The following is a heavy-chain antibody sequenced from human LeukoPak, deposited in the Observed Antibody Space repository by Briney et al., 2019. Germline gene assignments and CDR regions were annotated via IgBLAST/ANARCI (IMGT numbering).Heavy chain of an antibody. CDR1: GFTFSSYA. CDR3: AKGPYDSSGYYYPFDY. CDR2: VSGSGGST. J-gene: IGHJ4*02. V-gene: IGHV3-23*01. Sequence: GGSLRLSCGASGFTFSSYAMSWVRQAPGKGLEWVSAVSGSGGSTYYADSVKGRFTISRDNSKNTLYLQMNSLRAEDTAVYYCAKGPYDSSGYYYPFDYWGQGTLVTVSS. D-gene: IGHD3-22*01.